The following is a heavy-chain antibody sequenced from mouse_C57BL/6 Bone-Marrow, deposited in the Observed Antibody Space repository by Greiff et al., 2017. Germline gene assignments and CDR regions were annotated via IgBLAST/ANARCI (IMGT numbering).Heavy chain of an antibody. CDR3: ERKVLRGHYIDD. Sequence: EVQLQQSGPGLVKPSQSLSLTCSVTGYSITSGYYWNWIRQFPGNKLEWMGYISYDGSNNYNPSLKNRISITRDTSKNQFFLKLNSVTTEDTATYYCERKVLRGHYIDDWGQGTTLTVSS. CDR1: GYSITSGYY. J-gene: IGHJ2*01. V-gene: IGHV3-6*01. CDR2: ISYDGSN. D-gene: IGHD1-1*01.